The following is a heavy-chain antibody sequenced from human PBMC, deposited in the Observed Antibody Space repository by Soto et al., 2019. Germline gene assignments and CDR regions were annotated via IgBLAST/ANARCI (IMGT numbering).Heavy chain of an antibody. CDR2: INPNSGGT. Sequence: GASVKVSCKASGYTFTGYYMHWVRQAPGQGLEWMGWINPNSGGTNYAQKFQGWVTMTRDTSISTAYMELSRLRSDDTAVYYCARDLNSYYGMDIWGQGTTVTVSS. J-gene: IGHJ6*02. CDR1: GYTFTGYY. V-gene: IGHV1-2*04. CDR3: ARDLNSYYGMDI.